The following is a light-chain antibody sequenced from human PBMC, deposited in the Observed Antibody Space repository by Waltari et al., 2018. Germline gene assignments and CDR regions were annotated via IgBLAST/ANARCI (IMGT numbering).Light chain of an antibody. V-gene: IGKV4-1*01. CDR3: HQYYSLFT. J-gene: IGKJ3*01. Sequence: DIVMTQSPDSLAVSLGDRATINCKSSQSLFYSANSKNYLAWYQQKPGQSPKLLMYWASTRESGVPDRFSGSGSGTDFTLTISTLQAEDVAVYYCHQYYSLFTFGPGTKVDI. CDR2: WAS. CDR1: QSLFYSANSKNY.